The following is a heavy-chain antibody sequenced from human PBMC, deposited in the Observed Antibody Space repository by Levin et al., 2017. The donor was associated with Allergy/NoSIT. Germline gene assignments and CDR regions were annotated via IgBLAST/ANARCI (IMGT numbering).Heavy chain of an antibody. Sequence: GESLKISCTASGFTFGDSTITWVRQAPGKGLEWVGFIRTRAERGTTEYAASVKGRFTISRDDSKSIAYLQMHSLKTEDTAVYYCTRDPPGDVDYWGQGTLVTVFS. CDR3: TRDPPGDVDY. CDR2: IRTRAERGTT. J-gene: IGHJ4*02. D-gene: IGHD3-10*01. V-gene: IGHV3-49*04. CDR1: GFTFGDST.